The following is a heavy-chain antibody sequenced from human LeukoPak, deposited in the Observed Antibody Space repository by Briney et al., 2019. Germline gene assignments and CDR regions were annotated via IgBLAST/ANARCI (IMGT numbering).Heavy chain of an antibody. V-gene: IGHV1-2*02. CDR3: ARATIFGVVADLDY. Sequence: GASVKVSCKASGYTFTGYYMHWVRQAPGQGLEWMGWNNPNSGGTNYAQKFQGRVTMTRDTSISTAYMELSRLRSDDTAVYYCARATIFGVVADLDYWGQGTLVTVSS. CDR1: GYTFTGYY. J-gene: IGHJ4*02. D-gene: IGHD3-3*01. CDR2: NNPNSGGT.